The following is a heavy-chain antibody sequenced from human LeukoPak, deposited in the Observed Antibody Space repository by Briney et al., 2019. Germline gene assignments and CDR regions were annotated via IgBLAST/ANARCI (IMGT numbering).Heavy chain of an antibody. CDR2: INHSGST. CDR3: ARDLPPHYDFWSGRQDAFDI. J-gene: IGHJ3*02. Sequence: SETLSLTCAVYGGSFSGYYWSWIRQPPGKGLEWIGEINHSGSTNYNPSLKSRVTISVDTSKNQFSLKLSSVTAADTAVYYCARDLPPHYDFWSGRQDAFDIWGQGTMVTVSS. D-gene: IGHD3-3*01. CDR1: GGSFSGYY. V-gene: IGHV4-34*01.